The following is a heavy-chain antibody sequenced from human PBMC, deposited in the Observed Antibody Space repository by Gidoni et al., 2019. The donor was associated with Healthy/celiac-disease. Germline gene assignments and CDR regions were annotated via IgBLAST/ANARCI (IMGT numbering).Heavy chain of an antibody. CDR1: GGSFSGYY. V-gene: IGHV4-34*01. Sequence: VQLQQWGAGLLKPSDTLSLTCAVTGGSFSGYYWSWIRQPPAKGLEFIGELNHSGSTNYNPALKSRVTISVETSKNQCSLKLSSVTAADTAVYYCASDSAVAGIGYWGQGTLVTVSS. CDR2: LNHSGST. D-gene: IGHD6-13*01. J-gene: IGHJ4*02. CDR3: ASDSAVAGIGY.